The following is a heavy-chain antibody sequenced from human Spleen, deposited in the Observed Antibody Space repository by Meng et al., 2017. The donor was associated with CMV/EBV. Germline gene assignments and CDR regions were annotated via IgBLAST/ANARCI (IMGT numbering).Heavy chain of an antibody. CDR1: GGTFRSYA. V-gene: IGHV1-69*12. CDR3: ASLGTGYSSSWYLDYFDY. J-gene: IGHJ4*02. CDR2: IIPIFGTA. Sequence: VPVVESGAEVKKPGSSVKVSCKASGGTFRSYAISWVRQAPGQGLEWMGGIIPIFGTANYAQKFQGRVTITADESTSTAYMELSSLRSEDTAVYYCASLGTGYSSSWYLDYFDYWGQGTLVTVSS. D-gene: IGHD6-13*01.